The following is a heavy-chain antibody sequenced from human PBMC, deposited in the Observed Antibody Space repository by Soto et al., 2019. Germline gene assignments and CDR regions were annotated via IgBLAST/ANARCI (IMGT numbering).Heavy chain of an antibody. V-gene: IGHV3-7*03. D-gene: IGHD4-17*01. CDR2: IDTDGSRK. Sequence: GGSLRLSCAASGFNFKTYWMYWVRQAPGKGLEWVANIDTDGSRKNYVDSVKGRFIISRDNAKNSLFLQMNSLRADDTAVYYCGRVPLDGNYANGVDVWGKGTTVTV. J-gene: IGHJ6*03. CDR3: GRVPLDGNYANGVDV. CDR1: GFNFKTYW.